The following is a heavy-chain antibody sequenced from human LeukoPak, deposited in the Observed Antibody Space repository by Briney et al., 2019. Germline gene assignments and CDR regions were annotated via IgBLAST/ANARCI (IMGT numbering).Heavy chain of an antibody. Sequence: SETLSLTCTVSGYSISSGYYWGWIRQPPGKGLEWIGSIYHSGSTYYNPSLKSRVTISVDTSKNQFSLKLSSVTAADTAVYSCARGSVRGEFDPWGQGTLVTVSS. J-gene: IGHJ5*02. CDR3: ARGSVRGEFDP. CDR1: GYSISSGYY. CDR2: IYHSGST. D-gene: IGHD3-10*01. V-gene: IGHV4-38-2*02.